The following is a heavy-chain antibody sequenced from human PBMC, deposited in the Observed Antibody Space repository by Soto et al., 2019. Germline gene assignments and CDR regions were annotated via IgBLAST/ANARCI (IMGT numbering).Heavy chain of an antibody. D-gene: IGHD6-6*01. Sequence: ASVKVSCKASGYTFTSYAMHWVRQAPGQRLEWMGWINAGNGNTKYSQKFQGRVTITRDTSASTAYMELRSLRSDDTAVYYCARVIGAARPSTWWFDPWGQGTLVTVSS. V-gene: IGHV1-3*01. CDR2: INAGNGNT. CDR3: ARVIGAARPSTWWFDP. J-gene: IGHJ5*02. CDR1: GYTFTSYA.